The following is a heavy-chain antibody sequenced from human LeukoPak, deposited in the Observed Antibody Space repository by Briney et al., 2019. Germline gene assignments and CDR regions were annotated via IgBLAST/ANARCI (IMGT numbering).Heavy chain of an antibody. CDR3: AKDWGANNWYNWFAP. D-gene: IGHD1-20*01. V-gene: IGHV3-30*18. CDR1: GFTISNHG. J-gene: IGHJ5*02. CDR2: TSHDGNAE. Sequence: GGSLRLSCEVSGFTISNHGMHWVRQAPGKGLEWVAMTSHDGNAEYYAGSVKGRLTISRDNSKNTLYLQMNSLTTEDTATYYCAKDWGANNWYNWFAPWGQGAPVRVSS.